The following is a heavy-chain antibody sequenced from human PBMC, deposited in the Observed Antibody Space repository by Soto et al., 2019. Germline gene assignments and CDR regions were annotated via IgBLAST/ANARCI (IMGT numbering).Heavy chain of an antibody. CDR3: AREPHRYCSGGSCYSEP. Sequence: ASVKVSCQASGGTFSSYTSSWVRQAPGQGLEWMGRIIPILGIANYAQKFQGRVTITADKSTSTAYMELSSLRSEDTAVYYCAREPHRYCSGGSCYSEPWGQGTLVTVSS. CDR1: GGTFSSYT. J-gene: IGHJ5*02. D-gene: IGHD2-15*01. V-gene: IGHV1-69*04. CDR2: IIPILGIA.